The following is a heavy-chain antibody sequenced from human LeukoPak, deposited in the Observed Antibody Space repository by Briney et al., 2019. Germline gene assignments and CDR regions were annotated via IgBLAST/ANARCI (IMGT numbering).Heavy chain of an antibody. J-gene: IGHJ4*02. CDR3: ARGRRDGSYYFDY. CDR1: GGSINSYF. Sequence: SETLSLTCTVSGGSINSYFWSWIRQSPGKGLEWLGYVYYTGSTNYNPSFKSHFTISMDTSKNQFSLKLSSVTVADTAVYYCARGRRDGSYYFDYWGQGTLVTVSS. CDR2: VYYTGST. V-gene: IGHV4-59*01.